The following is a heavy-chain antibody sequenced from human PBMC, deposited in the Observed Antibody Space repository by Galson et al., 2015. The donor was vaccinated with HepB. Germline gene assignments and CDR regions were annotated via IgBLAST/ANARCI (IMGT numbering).Heavy chain of an antibody. Sequence: SLRLSCAASGFTFSYYAMSWVRQAPGKGLEWVSAITPSGDNTYSADSMKGRFTISRDNSQNTLFLQMNSLRADDTTIYFCAKVFPETTEGWYRQALYYFDSWGQGTRVTVSS. CDR1: GFTFSYYA. CDR2: ITPSGDNT. V-gene: IGHV3-23*01. J-gene: IGHJ4*02. CDR3: AKVFPETTEGWYRQALYYFDS. D-gene: IGHD6-19*01.